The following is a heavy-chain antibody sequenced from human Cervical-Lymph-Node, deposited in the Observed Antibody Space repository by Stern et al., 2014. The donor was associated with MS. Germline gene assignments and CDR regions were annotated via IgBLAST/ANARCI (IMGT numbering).Heavy chain of an antibody. J-gene: IGHJ4*02. V-gene: IGHV1-69*06. CDR1: GDTFSSYA. CDR3: ARGGGLVGYFDY. D-gene: IGHD1-26*01. CDR2: ITPVFGTT. Sequence: QVQLVESGAEVKKPGSSVKVSCKASGDTFSSYAINWVRQVPGQGLEWMGGITPVFGTTNYAQKFQGRVTITADKSTNTAYMELMTLRSEDTAVYYCARGGGLVGYFDYWGQGTLVSGSS.